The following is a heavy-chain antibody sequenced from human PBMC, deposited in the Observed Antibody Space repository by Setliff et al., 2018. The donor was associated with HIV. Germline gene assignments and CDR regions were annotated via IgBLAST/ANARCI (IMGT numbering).Heavy chain of an antibody. J-gene: IGHJ5*02. CDR1: GYSISSGYY. CDR2: IYHSGST. CDR3: AREREAWSAYDS. D-gene: IGHD3-3*01. V-gene: IGHV4-38-2*02. Sequence: SETLSLTCTVSGYSISSGYYWGWIRQPPGKGLEWIGSIYHSGSTYYNSSLESRVAISLDTSSNQFSLKLSSVTAADTAVYHCAREREAWSAYDSWGQGTLVTVSS.